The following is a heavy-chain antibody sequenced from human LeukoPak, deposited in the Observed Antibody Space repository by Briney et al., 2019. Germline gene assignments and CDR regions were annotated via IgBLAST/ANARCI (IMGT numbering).Heavy chain of an antibody. CDR2: IRYDGTGQ. Sequence: GGSLRLSCAVSGYTFSDYGMHWVRQAPGKGREWAASIRYDGTGQYTADSVKGRFTISRDNSRNTLYLQMNSLRGEDTAIYYCTKDLSTSHCTTAMCYYFDYWGLGTLVTVSS. D-gene: IGHD2/OR15-2a*01. J-gene: IGHJ4*01. CDR3: TKDLSTSHCTTAMCYYFDY. CDR1: GYTFSDYG. V-gene: IGHV3-30*02.